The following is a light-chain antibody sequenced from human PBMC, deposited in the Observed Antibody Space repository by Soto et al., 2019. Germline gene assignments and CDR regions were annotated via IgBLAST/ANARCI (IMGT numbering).Light chain of an antibody. Sequence: DFVMTQSPDSLAVSLGERATINCKSSQNVLYNSNSKNYLAWYQQKPGQPPKLLFYCASTRESGVPDRFSAIGSGTDFTLTISSLQADDVAVYYCQQYYSPPHTFGQGTKLEIK. CDR2: CAS. V-gene: IGKV4-1*01. CDR1: QNVLYNSNSKNY. CDR3: QQYYSPPHT. J-gene: IGKJ2*01.